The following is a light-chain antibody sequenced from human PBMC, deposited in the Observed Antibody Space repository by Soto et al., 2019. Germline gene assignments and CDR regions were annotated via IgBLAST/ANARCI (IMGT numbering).Light chain of an antibody. Sequence: DIQMTQSPSSLSASVGDRVTITCWACQGIGNDLGWYRQKPGKAPERLIYGASRLQSGVPSRFSGSGSGTEFTLTISGLQPEDVASYYCPQYNSYPRTLGQGTKV. CDR2: GAS. J-gene: IGKJ1*01. CDR1: QGIGND. CDR3: PQYNSYPRT. V-gene: IGKV1-17*01.